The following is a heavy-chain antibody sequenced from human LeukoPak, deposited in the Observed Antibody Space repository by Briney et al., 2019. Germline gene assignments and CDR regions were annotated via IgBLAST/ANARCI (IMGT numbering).Heavy chain of an antibody. V-gene: IGHV6-1*01. J-gene: IGHJ4*02. D-gene: IGHD2/OR15-2a*01. Sequence: SQTLSLTCAISGDSVSSNSAAWNWIRQSPSGGLEWLGRTYYRSKWYNDYAVPVKSRITFNPDRSKNQVSLQMNSVTPEDTAVYYCARETTSLFDSWGQGTLVTVSS. CDR1: GDSVSSNSAA. CDR3: ARETTSLFDS. CDR2: TYYRSKWYN.